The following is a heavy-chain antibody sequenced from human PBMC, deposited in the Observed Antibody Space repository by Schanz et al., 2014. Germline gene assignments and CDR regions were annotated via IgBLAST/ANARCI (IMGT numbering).Heavy chain of an antibody. J-gene: IGHJ6*02. D-gene: IGHD3-10*01. CDR3: TRMSLRRGDYGGLDV. V-gene: IGHV4-59*08. CDR1: GVSISSFY. CDR2: IYGGGST. Sequence: QVQLQESGPGLVRPSETLSLTCTVSGVSISSFYWSWIRQSPGQGLEYFGYIYGGGSTSYNPSFKSRATRTFDTSRNAFPLKPSSVTAADTAVYYCTRMSLRRGDYGGLDVWGQGTTVTVSS.